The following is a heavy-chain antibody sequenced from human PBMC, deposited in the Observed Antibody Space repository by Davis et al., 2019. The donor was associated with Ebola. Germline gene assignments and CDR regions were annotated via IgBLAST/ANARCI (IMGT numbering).Heavy chain of an antibody. CDR2: VNPKSGNT. Sequence: SDPVSRLPSVYTFPNPDIYSVRQASGQGPEWMGWVNPKSGNTGYPQNFQGRVTMTRNTSISTAYMELSSLRPEDTAVYYCARAVRYSAVVNRSSRKYYFDYWGQGTLVTVAS. D-gene: IGHD3-22*01. CDR1: VYTFPNPD. J-gene: IGHJ4*02. V-gene: IGHV1-8*01. CDR3: ARAVRYSAVVNRSSRKYYFDY.